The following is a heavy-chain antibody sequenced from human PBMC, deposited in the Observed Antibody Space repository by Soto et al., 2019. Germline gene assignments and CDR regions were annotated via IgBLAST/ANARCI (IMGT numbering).Heavy chain of an antibody. J-gene: IGHJ6*02. CDR1: RFTFSGYA. Sequence: LRLSCAASRFTFSGYAMAWVRQAPVRGLEWVSSITGSGTSTYYADSVKGRFIISRDNTKNTVSLQMNSLRADDTAVYYWGKSPACYYYPLDDWGQGTTVTVSS. V-gene: IGHV3-23*01. CDR2: ITGSGTST. CDR3: GKSPACYYYPLDD.